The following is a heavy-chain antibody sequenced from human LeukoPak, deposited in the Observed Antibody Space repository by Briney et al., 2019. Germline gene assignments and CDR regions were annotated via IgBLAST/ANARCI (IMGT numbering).Heavy chain of an antibody. CDR2: ISGSGGST. J-gene: IGHJ6*03. CDR3: AKDAARVRTWIHKTATYMDV. V-gene: IGHV3-23*01. CDR1: GFTFSSYA. D-gene: IGHD5-18*01. Sequence: PGGSLRLSCAASGFTFSSYAMSWVRQAPGKGLEWVSAISGSGGSTYYADSVKGRFTISRDNSKNTLYLQMNSLRAEDTAVYYCAKDAARVRTWIHKTATYMDVWGKGITVTISS.